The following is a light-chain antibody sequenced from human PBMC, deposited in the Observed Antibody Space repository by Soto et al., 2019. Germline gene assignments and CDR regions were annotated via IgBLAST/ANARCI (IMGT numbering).Light chain of an antibody. CDR3: QHSNCFPWT. V-gene: IGKV1-39*01. Sequence: DVQMTQSPSSLFASIGDRVTITCRASQTISNYLNWYRQKPGKAPERLIYAASSLHSGVPSRFSGSGSGTDFTLTISSLQPEDFATYSWQHSNCFPWTFGQGTKVE. CDR2: AAS. CDR1: QTISNY. J-gene: IGKJ1*01.